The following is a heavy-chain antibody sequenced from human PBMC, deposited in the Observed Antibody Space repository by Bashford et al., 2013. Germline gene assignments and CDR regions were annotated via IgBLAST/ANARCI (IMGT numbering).Heavy chain of an antibody. V-gene: IGHV3-48*03. CDR3: ATSSVFIAARPDETDFDY. Sequence: GSLRLSCAASGFTFSSYEMNWVRQAPGKGLEWVSYISSSGSTIYYADSVKGRFTISRDNAKQSLYLQMNSLRAEDTAVYYCATSSVFIAARPDETDFDYWGQGTLVTVSS. J-gene: IGHJ4*02. CDR2: ISSSGSTI. CDR1: GFTFSSYE. D-gene: IGHD6-6*01.